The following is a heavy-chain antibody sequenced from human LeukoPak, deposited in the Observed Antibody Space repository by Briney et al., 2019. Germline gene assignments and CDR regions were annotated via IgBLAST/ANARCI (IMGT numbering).Heavy chain of an antibody. CDR2: ISSSSSTI. Sequence: GGSLRLSCAASGFTFNTYSMNWVRQAPGKGLEWVSYISSSSSTIYYADSVKGRFTISRDKNSLYLQMNSLIAEDTAVYYCARDLGCNTSSCRTPFDYWGQGTLVTVSS. D-gene: IGHD2-2*01. V-gene: IGHV3-48*01. CDR3: ARDLGCNTSSCRTPFDY. CDR1: GFTFNTYS. J-gene: IGHJ4*02.